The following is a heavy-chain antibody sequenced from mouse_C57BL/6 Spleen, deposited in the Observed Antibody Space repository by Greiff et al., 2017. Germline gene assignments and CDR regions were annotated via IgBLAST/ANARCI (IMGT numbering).Heavy chain of an antibody. CDR1: GFTFSDYG. V-gene: IGHV5-17*01. CDR2: ISSGSSTI. J-gene: IGHJ2*01. CDR3: ARDYYGSIGY. Sequence: EVKLVESGGGLVKPGGSLKLSCAASGFTFSDYGMHWVRQAPEKGLEWVAYISSGSSTIYYADTVKGRFTISRDNAKNTLCLQMTSLRSEDTAMYYCARDYYGSIGYWGQGTTLTVSS. D-gene: IGHD1-1*01.